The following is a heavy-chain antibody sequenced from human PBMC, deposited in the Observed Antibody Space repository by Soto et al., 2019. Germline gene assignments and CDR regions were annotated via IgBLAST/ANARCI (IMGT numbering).Heavy chain of an antibody. V-gene: IGHV1-69*13. CDR1: GGTFSSYA. CDR2: IIPIFGTA. D-gene: IGHD2-15*01. J-gene: IGHJ4*01. Sequence: SVKVSCKASGGTFSSYAISWVRLAPGQGLEWMGGIIPIFGTANYAQKFQGRVTITADESTSTAYMELSSLRSEDTAVYYCAREDCSGGSCYLLNYWGHGTLVTVSS. CDR3: AREDCSGGSCYLLNY.